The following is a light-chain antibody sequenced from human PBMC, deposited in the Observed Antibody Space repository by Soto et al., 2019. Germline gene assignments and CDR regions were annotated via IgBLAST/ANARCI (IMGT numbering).Light chain of an antibody. CDR2: DAS. CDR1: QGISSW. Sequence: DIQMTQSPSTLCASVGDRVTITCRASQGISSWLAWYQQKSGKAPKLLIYDASSSESGVPSRFSGSGAGTEFTLTISSLQPEDFAVYYCQQYGSSPRTFGQGTKVDIK. CDR3: QQYGSSPRT. V-gene: IGKV1-5*01. J-gene: IGKJ1*01.